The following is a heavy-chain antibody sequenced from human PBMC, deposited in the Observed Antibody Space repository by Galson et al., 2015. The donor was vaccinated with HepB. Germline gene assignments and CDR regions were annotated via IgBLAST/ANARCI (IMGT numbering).Heavy chain of an antibody. CDR3: ARGARGFDP. Sequence: ETLSLTCTVSGGSISSYYWSWVRQPPGKGLEWIGYIYYSGSTNYNPSLKSRVSISVDTSKNHFSLKLSSVTAADTAVYYCARGARGFDPWGQGTLVTVSS. CDR2: IYYSGST. CDR1: GGSISSYY. J-gene: IGHJ5*02. V-gene: IGHV4-59*01.